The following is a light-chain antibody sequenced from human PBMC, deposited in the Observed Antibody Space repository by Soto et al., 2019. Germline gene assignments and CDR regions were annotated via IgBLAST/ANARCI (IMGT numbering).Light chain of an antibody. CDR1: SSDVGGYNH. CDR3: SSHTSSTPYV. Sequence: QSALTQPASVSGSPGQSITISCTGTSSDVGGYNHVSWYQQYPGKAPKLMIYDVSNRPSGVSNRFSGSKSGNTASLTISGLQGEDEADYYCSSHTSSTPYVFGTGTKLTVL. CDR2: DVS. V-gene: IGLV2-14*01. J-gene: IGLJ1*01.